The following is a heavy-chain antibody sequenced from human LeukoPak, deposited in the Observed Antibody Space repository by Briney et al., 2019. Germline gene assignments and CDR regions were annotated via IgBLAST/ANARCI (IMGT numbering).Heavy chain of an antibody. CDR2: ISYDGFNK. D-gene: IGHD3-9*01. CDR3: ASSHSDYDILTGYHKH. CDR1: GFTFSSYA. J-gene: IGHJ4*02. Sequence: GSLRLSCAASGFTFSSYAMHWVRQAPGKGLEWVAVISYDGFNKYYADSVKGRFTISRDNSKNTLYLQMNSLRAEDTAVYYCASSHSDYDILTGYHKHWGQGTLVTVSS. V-gene: IGHV3-30*04.